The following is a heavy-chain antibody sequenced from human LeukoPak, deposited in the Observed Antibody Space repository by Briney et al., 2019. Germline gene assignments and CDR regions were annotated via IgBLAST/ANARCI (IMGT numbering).Heavy chain of an antibody. CDR3: VKERGPFDAFDI. CDR1: GFTFSTYG. Sequence: PGGSLRLSCAATGFTFSTYGMHWVRQAPGKGLEWVAVIWSDGNNKFYADSVKGRFTFSRDNSRSTLSLQMNSLRAEDTAVYYCVKERGPFDAFDIWGQGTMVTVSS. CDR2: IWSDGNNK. V-gene: IGHV3-33*06. J-gene: IGHJ3*02.